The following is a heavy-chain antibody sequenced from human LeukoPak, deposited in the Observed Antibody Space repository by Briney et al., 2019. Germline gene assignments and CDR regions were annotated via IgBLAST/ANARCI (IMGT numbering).Heavy chain of an antibody. CDR1: GYTFTGYY. Sequence: GASVKVSCKASGYTFTGYYMHWVRQAPGQGLEWMGWINPNSGGTNYAQKFQGRVTMTRDTPISTAYMELSRLRSDDTAVYYCARGTIPEYDYVWGSYRFIDAFDIWGQGTMVTVPS. D-gene: IGHD3-16*02. CDR2: INPNSGGT. V-gene: IGHV1-2*02. CDR3: ARGTIPEYDYVWGSYRFIDAFDI. J-gene: IGHJ3*02.